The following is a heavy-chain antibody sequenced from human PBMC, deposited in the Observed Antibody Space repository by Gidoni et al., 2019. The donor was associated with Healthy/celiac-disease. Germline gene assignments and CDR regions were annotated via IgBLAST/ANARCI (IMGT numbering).Heavy chain of an antibody. J-gene: IGHJ4*02. CDR2: IYYSGIT. Sequence: QLQLQESGPGLVKPSETLSLTCTVSGGSISSSSYYWGWIRQPRGKGLEWIGIIYYSGITYYNPSLKSRITISVDTSKNQFSLRLSSVTAADTAVYYCARYDYGDGFDYWGQGTLVTVSS. V-gene: IGHV4-39*01. CDR1: GGSISSSSYY. CDR3: ARYDYGDGFDY. D-gene: IGHD4-17*01.